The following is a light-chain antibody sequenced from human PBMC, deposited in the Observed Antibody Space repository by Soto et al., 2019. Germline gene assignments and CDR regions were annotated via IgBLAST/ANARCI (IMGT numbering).Light chain of an antibody. CDR2: SNK. CDR3: AAWDDSLNGPV. V-gene: IGLV1-44*01. CDR1: SSNIGSST. J-gene: IGLJ2*01. Sequence: QAVVTQPPSASGTPGQRVTISCSGSSSNIGSSTVNWYHHLPGTAPKLLIYSNKQRPSGVPDRFSGSKSGSSASLAISGLQSEDEADYYCAAWDDSLNGPVFGGGTKLTVL.